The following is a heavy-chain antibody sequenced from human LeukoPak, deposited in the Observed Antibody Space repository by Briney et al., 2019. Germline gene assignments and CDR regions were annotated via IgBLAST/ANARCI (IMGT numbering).Heavy chain of an antibody. CDR3: ARRRYYDGSGYLE. D-gene: IGHD3-22*01. Sequence: SETLSLTCSVSGDSVSRSDSYWDWIRQPSGKGLECIGTIYYSGRTYYSPSLKSLVTMSVDPSNNQFSLTLRPVTAADTAVYYCARRRYYDGSGYLEWGQGTLLSVSS. CDR1: GDSVSRSDSY. CDR2: IYYSGRT. J-gene: IGHJ1*01. V-gene: IGHV4-39*01.